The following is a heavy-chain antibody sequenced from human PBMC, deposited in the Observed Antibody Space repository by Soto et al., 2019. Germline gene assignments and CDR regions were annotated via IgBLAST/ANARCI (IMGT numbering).Heavy chain of an antibody. CDR3: ARSGDYDFWSPDY. D-gene: IGHD3-3*01. CDR2: INPSGVAS. CDR1: GFTFTTYF. J-gene: IGHJ4*02. Sequence: ASVKVSCKASGFTFTTYFIHWVRQAPGQGLEWMGIINPSGVASSYAQKFQGRVAMTRDTPTSTVYMELSNLTSDDTAVYYCARSGDYDFWSPDYWGQGTLVTVSS. V-gene: IGHV1-46*01.